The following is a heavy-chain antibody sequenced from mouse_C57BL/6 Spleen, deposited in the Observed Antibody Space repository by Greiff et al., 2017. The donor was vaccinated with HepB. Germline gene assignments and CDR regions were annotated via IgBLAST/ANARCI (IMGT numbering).Heavy chain of an antibody. V-gene: IGHV1-15*01. CDR1: GYTFTVYE. CDR2: IDPETGGT. CDR3: TRKELGYFDY. Sequence: VKLMESGAELVRPGASVTLSCKASGYTFTVYEMHWVKQTPVHGLEWIGAIDPETGGTAYNQKFKGKAILTADKSSSTAYMELRSLTSEDSAVYYCTRKELGYFDYWGQGTTLTVSS. J-gene: IGHJ2*01.